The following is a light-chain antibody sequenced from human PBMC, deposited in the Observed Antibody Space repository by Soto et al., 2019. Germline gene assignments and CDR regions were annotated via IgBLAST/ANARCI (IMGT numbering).Light chain of an antibody. V-gene: IGKV3-20*01. CDR1: QSVSSR. CDR2: GAS. Sequence: VLTQSPGTLSLSPVERATLSCISSQSVSSRLAWYQHKSGQAPRLLISGASRRATGIPDRFSGSGSGTDFTLTISRLEPEDFALYYCQHYYGTSPISFGQGTRLEI. J-gene: IGKJ5*01. CDR3: QHYYGTSPIS.